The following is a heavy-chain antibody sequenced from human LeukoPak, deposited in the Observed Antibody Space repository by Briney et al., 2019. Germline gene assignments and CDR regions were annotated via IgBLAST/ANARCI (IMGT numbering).Heavy chain of an antibody. CDR2: IYTSGST. V-gene: IGHV4-61*02. J-gene: IGHJ6*03. D-gene: IGHD3-22*01. CDR3: ARVAWDSLYLYYYYYMDV. Sequence: SQTLSLTCTVSGGSISSGSYYWSWIRQPAGKGLEWIGRIYTSGSTNYNPSLKSRVTISVDTSKNQFSLKLSSVTAADTAVYYCARVAWDSLYLYYYYYMDVWGKGTTVTVSS. CDR1: GGSISSGSYY.